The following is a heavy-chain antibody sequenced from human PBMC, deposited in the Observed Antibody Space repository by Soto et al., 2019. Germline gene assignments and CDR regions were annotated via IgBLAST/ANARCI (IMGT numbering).Heavy chain of an antibody. CDR1: GDTFTFYS. V-gene: IGHV1-69*02. J-gene: IGHJ4*02. CDR2: INPILSMS. Sequence: QVQLVQSGAEVKKPGSSLRVSCKASGDTFTFYSIHWVRQAPGLGLEWMGRINPILSMSNYAQRFQGRVTMTADKSTSTAYMELSSLRSDDTAMYYCASSYGSGYRAFDYWGQGALVTVSS. CDR3: ASSYGSGYRAFDY. D-gene: IGHD3-10*01.